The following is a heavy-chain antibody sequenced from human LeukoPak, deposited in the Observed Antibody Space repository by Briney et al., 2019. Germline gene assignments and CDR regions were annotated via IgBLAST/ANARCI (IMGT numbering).Heavy chain of an antibody. CDR2: IDSSGYST. CDR1: GFTFSMYA. J-gene: IGHJ5*02. D-gene: IGHD6-13*01. CDR3: ARVGVITAAGTYDL. V-gene: IGHV3-64*04. Sequence: SGGSLRLSCSASGFTFSMYAMHWVRLAPGKGLEYVSAIDSSGYSTHYADSVKGRFTIPRDNAKNSLYLQMSSLRADDTAVYYCARVGVITAAGTYDLWGQGTLVTVSS.